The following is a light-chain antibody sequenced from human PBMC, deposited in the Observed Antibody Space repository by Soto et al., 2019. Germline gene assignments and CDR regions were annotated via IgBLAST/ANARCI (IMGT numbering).Light chain of an antibody. CDR3: QQSYNSPQT. CDR1: QGIRSF. J-gene: IGKJ1*01. V-gene: IGKV1-39*01. CDR2: STY. Sequence: QTTQSPSSLSASVGDRVTITCRASQGIRSFLHWYQQKLGKAPKLLIYSTYHLQSGVPARFSGSGSGTDFTLTISSLQPEDFATDYCQQSYNSPQTFGQGTKVEI.